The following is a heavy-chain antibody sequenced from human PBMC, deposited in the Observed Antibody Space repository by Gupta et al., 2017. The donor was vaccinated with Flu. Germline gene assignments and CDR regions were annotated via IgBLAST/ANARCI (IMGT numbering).Heavy chain of an antibody. CDR2: AYSSEKI. D-gene: IGHD2-21*01. J-gene: IGHJ4*02. Sequence: QLQLQESGPRLVKSSETLSLTCTVSGGPVGNLDFYGGWIRQPPGQGLEWIGTAYSSEKINYNPALHGRVTISLDTSENQFSLKVASVNVADTAVYYCAKRIYGQGFWFWGQGAVVTVSS. CDR3: AKRIYGQGFWF. V-gene: IGHV4-39*01. CDR1: GGPVGNLDFY.